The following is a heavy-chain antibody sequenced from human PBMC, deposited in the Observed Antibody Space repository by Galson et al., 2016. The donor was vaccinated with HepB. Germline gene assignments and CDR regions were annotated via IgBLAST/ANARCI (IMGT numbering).Heavy chain of an antibody. J-gene: IGHJ5*02. CDR3: ARGPPDYLDSGSFYAGWFDP. CDR2: INHSGST. CDR1: GGPFSGYY. Sequence: SETLSLTCAVYGGPFSGYYWSWIRQPPGKGLEWIGEINHSGSTNYNPSLKSRATISVDTSKNQLSLKLSSVTAADTAVYYCARGPPDYLDSGSFYAGWFDPWGQGTLVIVSS. V-gene: IGHV4-34*01. D-gene: IGHD3-10*01.